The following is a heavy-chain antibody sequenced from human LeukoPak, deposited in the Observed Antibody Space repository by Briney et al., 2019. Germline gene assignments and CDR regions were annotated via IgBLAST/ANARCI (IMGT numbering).Heavy chain of an antibody. CDR2: ISISSSTI. V-gene: IGHV3-48*04. CDR1: GFTFSSYA. Sequence: PGGSLRLSCAASGFTFSSYAMSWVRQAPGKGLEWVSYISISSSTIHYADSVKGRFTISRDNAKNSVYLQMNSLRAEDTAVYYCATGWDYMDVWGKGTTVTVSS. J-gene: IGHJ6*03. CDR3: ATGWDYMDV. D-gene: IGHD1-26*01.